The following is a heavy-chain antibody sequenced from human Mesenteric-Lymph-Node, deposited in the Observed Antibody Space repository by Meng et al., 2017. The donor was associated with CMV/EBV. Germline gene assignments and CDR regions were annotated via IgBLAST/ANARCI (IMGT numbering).Heavy chain of an antibody. Sequence: TPSLTCAVYGGSFSGYYWSWIRQPPGKGLEWIGEINHSGSTNYNPSLKSRVTISVDTSKNQFSLKLSSVTAADTAVYYCARGPRFVPLDYWGQGTLVTVSS. V-gene: IGHV4-34*01. CDR3: ARGPRFVPLDY. CDR2: INHSGST. D-gene: IGHD3-10*01. J-gene: IGHJ4*02. CDR1: GGSFSGYY.